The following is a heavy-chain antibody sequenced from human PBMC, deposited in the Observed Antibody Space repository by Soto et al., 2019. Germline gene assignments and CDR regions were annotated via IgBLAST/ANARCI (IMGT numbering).Heavy chain of an antibody. CDR2: IYNDGNT. J-gene: IGHJ4*02. CDR3: ARDSPYCSCGFCYSWNFDY. D-gene: IGHD2-15*01. CDR1: GFTVSSNY. Sequence: EVQLVESGGGLVQPGGSLRLSCAASGFTVSSNYMSWVRQAPGKGMEWVSVIYNDGNTYYADSVKGRFTISRHISKNTLYLQMNSLRPEDTAVYYCARDSPYCSCGFCYSWNFDYWGQGTLVTVSS. V-gene: IGHV3-53*04.